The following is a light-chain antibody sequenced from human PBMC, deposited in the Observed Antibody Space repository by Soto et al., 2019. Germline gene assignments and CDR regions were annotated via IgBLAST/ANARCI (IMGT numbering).Light chain of an antibody. CDR3: QTWGTGIAV. Sequence: QPVLTQSPSASASLGASVKLTCTLSSGHSSYAIAWHQQQPEKGPRYLMKLNSDGSHSKGDGIPDRFSGSSSGAERYLTISSPQSEDEADYYCQTWGTGIAVFGGGTQLTVL. V-gene: IGLV4-69*01. CDR1: SGHSSYA. J-gene: IGLJ7*01. CDR2: LNSDGSH.